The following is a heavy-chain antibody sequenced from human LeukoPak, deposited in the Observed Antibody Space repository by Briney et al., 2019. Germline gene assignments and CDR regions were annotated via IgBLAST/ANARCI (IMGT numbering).Heavy chain of an antibody. V-gene: IGHV3-74*01. CDR2: VSTDGSNI. J-gene: IGHJ4*02. D-gene: IGHD1-26*01. CDR3: ARATGSLNLDY. CDR1: GFTFSSYY. Sequence: PGGPLRLSCAASGFTFSSYYMHWVRQAPGKGLVWVSRVSTDGSNISYADSVKGRLNIYRDNAKNTLYLQMNSLRADDTAVYYCARATGSLNLDYWGQGTLVTVSS.